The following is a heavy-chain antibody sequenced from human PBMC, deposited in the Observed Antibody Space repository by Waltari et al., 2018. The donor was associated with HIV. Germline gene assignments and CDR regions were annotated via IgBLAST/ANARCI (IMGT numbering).Heavy chain of an antibody. Sequence: QVQLQESGPGLVKPSETLSLTCTVSGGSVSSGSSYWSWFRQPPGKGLEWIGYIYYSGSTNYNPSLKSRVTISVDTSKNQFSLKLSSVTAADTAVYYCAGRYSSRLGELSLYEKHWGQGTLVTVSS. V-gene: IGHV4-61*01. D-gene: IGHD3-16*02. J-gene: IGHJ1*01. CDR1: GGSVSSGSSY. CDR2: IYYSGST. CDR3: AGRYSSRLGELSLYEKH.